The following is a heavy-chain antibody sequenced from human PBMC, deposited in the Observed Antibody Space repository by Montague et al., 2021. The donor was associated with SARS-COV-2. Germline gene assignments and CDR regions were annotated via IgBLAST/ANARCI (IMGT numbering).Heavy chain of an antibody. D-gene: IGHD3-22*01. CDR1: GGSLNNYF. V-gene: IGHV4-59*08. CDR2: ISDSGST. CDR3: ERVDSSGPGEY. J-gene: IGHJ4*02. Sequence: SETLSLTCTVPGGSLNNYFWSWIRQTPGKGLEWVGYISDSGSTKYNPSLQSRVTISVDTARNQFSLKLLSVTAADTAFYYCERVDSSGPGEYWGQGILVSVSS.